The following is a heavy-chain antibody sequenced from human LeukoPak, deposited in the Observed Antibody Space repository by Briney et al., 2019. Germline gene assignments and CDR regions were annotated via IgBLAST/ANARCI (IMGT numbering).Heavy chain of an antibody. V-gene: IGHV4-59*01. CDR2: IYYSGST. D-gene: IGHD6-13*01. CDR1: GGSISSYY. J-gene: IGHJ4*02. Sequence: SETLSLTCTVSGGSISSYYWSWIRQPPGKGLEWIGYIYYSGSTNYNPSLKSRVTISVDTSKNQFSLKLSSVTAADTAVYYCAGGGSSSCYYFDYWGQGTLVTVSS. CDR3: AGGGSSSCYYFDY.